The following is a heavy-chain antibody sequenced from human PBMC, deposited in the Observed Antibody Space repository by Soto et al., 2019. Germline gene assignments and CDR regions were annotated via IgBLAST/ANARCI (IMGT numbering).Heavy chain of an antibody. CDR3: ARDDSGYCSGGSCYPD. Sequence: QVQLVESGGGVVQPGRSLRLSCAASGFPFSSYAMHWVRQAPGKGLEWVAVISYDGSNKYYADSVKGRFTISRDNSKNTLYLQMNSLRAEDTAVYYCARDDSGYCSGGSCYPDWGQGTLVTVSS. D-gene: IGHD2-15*01. CDR1: GFPFSSYA. J-gene: IGHJ4*02. V-gene: IGHV3-30-3*01. CDR2: ISYDGSNK.